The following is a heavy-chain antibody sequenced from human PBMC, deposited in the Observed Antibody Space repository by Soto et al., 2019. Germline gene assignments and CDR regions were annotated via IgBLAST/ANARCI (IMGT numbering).Heavy chain of an antibody. CDR3: AKTVDTAMVSYYYYGMDV. D-gene: IGHD5-18*01. V-gene: IGHV1-8*01. J-gene: IGHJ6*02. CDR2: MNPNSGNT. CDR1: GYTFTSYD. Sequence: ASVKVSCKASGYTFTSYDINRVRQATGQGLEWMGWMNPNSGNTGYAQKFQGRVTMTRNTSISTAYMELSSLRAEDTAVYYCAKTVDTAMVSYYYYGMDVWGQGTTVTVSS.